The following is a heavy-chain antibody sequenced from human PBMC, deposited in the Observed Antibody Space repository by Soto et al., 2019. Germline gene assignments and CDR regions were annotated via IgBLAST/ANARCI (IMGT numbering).Heavy chain of an antibody. J-gene: IGHJ4*02. D-gene: IGHD3-22*01. CDR1: GYTFTSYD. CDR2: MNPNSGNK. CDR3: ARADYYDRSGYLLPCGY. V-gene: IGHV1-8*01. Sequence: QVQLVQSGAEVKKPGASVKVSCKASGYTFTSYDINWVRQATGQGLEWMGWMNPNSGNKGYAQKFQGRVTMTRNTSISTAYMELSSLRSEDTAVYYCARADYYDRSGYLLPCGYWGQGTLVTVSS.